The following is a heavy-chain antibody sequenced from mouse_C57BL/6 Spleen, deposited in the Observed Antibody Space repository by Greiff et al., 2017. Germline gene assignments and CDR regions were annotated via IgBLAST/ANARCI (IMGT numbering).Heavy chain of an antibody. J-gene: IGHJ1*03. CDR1: GYTFTSYW. D-gene: IGHD2-1*01. CDR3: ARTVIYYGNYRYFDV. V-gene: IGHV1-53*01. Sequence: VQLQQPGTELVKPGASVKLSCKASGYTFTSYWMHWVKQRPGQGLEWIGNINPSNGGTNYNEKFKSKATLTVDKSSSTAYLQLSSLASEDSAVYYCARTVIYYGNYRYFDVWGTGTTVTVSS. CDR2: INPSNGGT.